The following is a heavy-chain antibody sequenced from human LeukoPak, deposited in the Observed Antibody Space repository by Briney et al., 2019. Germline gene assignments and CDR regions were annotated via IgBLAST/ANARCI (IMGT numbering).Heavy chain of an antibody. D-gene: IGHD3-22*01. CDR2: IYYSGST. CDR3: ARDRTYYYDSSGFGSYYYYGMDI. CDR1: GGSISSSSYY. Sequence: KPSETLSLTCTVSGGSISSSSYYWGWIRQHPGKGLEWIGYIYYSGSTYYNPSLKSRVTISVDTSKNQFSLTLSSVTAADTAVYYCARDRTYYYDSSGFGSYYYYGMDIWGQGTTVTVSS. J-gene: IGHJ6*02. V-gene: IGHV4-31*03.